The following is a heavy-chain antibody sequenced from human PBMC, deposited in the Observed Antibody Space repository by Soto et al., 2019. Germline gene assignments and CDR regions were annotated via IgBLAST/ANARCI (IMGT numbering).Heavy chain of an antibody. CDR1: GFTFSDYY. Sequence: QVQLVESGGGLVKPGGSLRLSCAASGFTFSDYYMSWIRQAPGKGLEWVSYISSSSSYTNYADSVKGRFTISRDNAKKSLYLQMHSLRAEDTAVYYCARTGGGVAVADDYFDYWGQGTLVTVSS. CDR2: ISSSSSYT. J-gene: IGHJ4*02. CDR3: ARTGGGVAVADDYFDY. V-gene: IGHV3-11*06. D-gene: IGHD6-19*01.